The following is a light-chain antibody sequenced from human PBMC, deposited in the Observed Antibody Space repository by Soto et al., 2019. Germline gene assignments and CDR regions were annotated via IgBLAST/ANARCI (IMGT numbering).Light chain of an antibody. Sequence: EIVLTQSPGTLSLSPGERATLSCRASQSVSSSYLAWYQQKHGQAPRLLIYGASSRATGIPDRFSGSGSGKDFTLTIRRREPDDFEVYYSQQYGSSPPVTFGGGKKGEIK. CDR2: GAS. CDR3: QQYGSSPPVT. CDR1: QSVSSSY. J-gene: IGKJ4*01. V-gene: IGKV3-20*01.